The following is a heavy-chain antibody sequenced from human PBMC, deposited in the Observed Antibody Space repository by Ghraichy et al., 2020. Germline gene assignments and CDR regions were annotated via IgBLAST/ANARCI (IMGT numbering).Heavy chain of an antibody. J-gene: IGHJ5*02. V-gene: IGHV1-2*02. CDR1: GYTFTGYY. Sequence: ASVKVSCKASGYTFTGYYMHWVRQAPGQGLEWMGWINPNSGGTNYAQKFQGRVTMTRDTSISTAYMELSRLRSDDTAVYYCARDLVVGATWNQNWFDPWGQGTLVTVSS. D-gene: IGHD1-26*01. CDR2: INPNSGGT. CDR3: ARDLVVGATWNQNWFDP.